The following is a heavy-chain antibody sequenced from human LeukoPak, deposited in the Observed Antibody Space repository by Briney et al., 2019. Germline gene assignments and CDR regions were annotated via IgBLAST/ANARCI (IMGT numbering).Heavy chain of an antibody. CDR3: AKGYTYGSD. J-gene: IGHJ4*02. V-gene: IGHV3-23*01. Sequence: GGSLRLSCAAAGFTFTNNAMNWVRQAQGKGVHWGSTISGRGDNTYYADSVKGRFTISRDNSKNTLYLQMNSLRAEDTAVYYCAKGYTYGSDWGQGTLVTVSS. CDR2: ISGRGDNT. CDR1: GFTFTNNA. D-gene: IGHD5-18*01.